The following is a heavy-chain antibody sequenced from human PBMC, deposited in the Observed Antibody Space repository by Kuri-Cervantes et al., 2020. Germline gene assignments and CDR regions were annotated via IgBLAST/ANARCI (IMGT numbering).Heavy chain of an antibody. D-gene: IGHD2-2*01. CDR2: INPNSGGT. CDR3: ARVPVVPAATYFDY. CDR1: GYTFTGYY. V-gene: IGHV1-2*04. Sequence: ASVKVSCKASGYTFTGYYMHWVRQAPGQGLEWMGWINPNSGGTNYAQKFQGWVTMTRDTSISTAYMELSRLRSDDTAVYYCARVPVVPAATYFDYWGQGTLVTVSS. J-gene: IGHJ4*02.